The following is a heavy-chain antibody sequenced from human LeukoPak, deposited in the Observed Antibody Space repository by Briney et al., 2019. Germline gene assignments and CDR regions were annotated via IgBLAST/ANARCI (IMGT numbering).Heavy chain of an antibody. Sequence: ASVKVSCKVSGYTLTELSMHWVRQAPGKGLEWMGGFDPEDGETIYAQKFQGRVTMTEDTSTDTAYMELSSLRSEDTAVYYCATVWRDGNNWGYFDYWGQGTLDTVSS. CDR1: GYTLTELS. V-gene: IGHV1-24*01. CDR3: ATVWRDGNNWGYFDY. D-gene: IGHD1-1*01. J-gene: IGHJ4*02. CDR2: FDPEDGET.